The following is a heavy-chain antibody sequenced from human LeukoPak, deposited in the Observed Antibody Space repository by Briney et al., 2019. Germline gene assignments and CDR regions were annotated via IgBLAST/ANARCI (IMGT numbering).Heavy chain of an antibody. CDR1: RFTFSSYA. V-gene: IGHV3-23*01. CDR3: AKEDSGRFGAH. D-gene: IGHD3-10*01. J-gene: IGHJ4*02. Sequence: PGGSLRLSCAASRFTFSSYAMSWVRQAPGRGLEWVSTIGGTGGKTYYADSVRGRFTISRDNSMATLYLQMNSLRAEDTAVYYFAKEDSGRFGAHWGQPSLLA. CDR2: IGGTGGKT.